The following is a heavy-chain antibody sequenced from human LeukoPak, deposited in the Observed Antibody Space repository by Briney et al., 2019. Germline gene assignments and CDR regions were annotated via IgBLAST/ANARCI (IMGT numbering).Heavy chain of an antibody. D-gene: IGHD3-16*01. CDR1: GFTVSSNY. Sequence: GGSLRLSCAASGFTVSSNYMSWVRQAPGKGLEWVSVIHSGGSTYYADSVKGRFTISRDNSKNTLYLQMNSLRAEDTAVYYCARTLGGDWFDPWGQGTLVTVSS. V-gene: IGHV3-53*01. CDR3: ARTLGGDWFDP. J-gene: IGHJ5*02. CDR2: IHSGGST.